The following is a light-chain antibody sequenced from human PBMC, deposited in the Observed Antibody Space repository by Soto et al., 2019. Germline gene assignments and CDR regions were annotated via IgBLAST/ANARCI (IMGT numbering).Light chain of an antibody. V-gene: IGKV1-5*01. CDR1: QSISSW. Sequence: DIQMTQSPSTLSASVGDRVTITCRASQSISSWLAWYQQKPGKAPKLLIYDASSLESGVPSRFSGSGSGTEFTLTISTLQPDDFATHYCQQYNGYSTWKFGQGTKV. CDR2: DAS. CDR3: QQYNGYSTWK. J-gene: IGKJ1*01.